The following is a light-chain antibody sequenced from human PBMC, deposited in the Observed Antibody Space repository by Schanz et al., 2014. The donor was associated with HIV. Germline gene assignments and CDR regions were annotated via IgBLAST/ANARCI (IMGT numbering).Light chain of an antibody. CDR1: ENINTY. CDR3: QQSYSTPRT. CDR2: DGS. Sequence: DIQMTQSPASLSASLGARVTITCRASENINTYVNWYQHKPGKAPNLLMYDGSTPQSGVPLRFSGRGSGTDFTLTITSLQPEDFATYYCQQSYSTPRTFGQGTKVAIK. J-gene: IGKJ1*01. V-gene: IGKV1-39*01.